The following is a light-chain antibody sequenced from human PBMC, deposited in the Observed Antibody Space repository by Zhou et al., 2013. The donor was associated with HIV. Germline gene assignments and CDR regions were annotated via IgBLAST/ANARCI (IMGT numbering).Light chain of an antibody. CDR1: QSVDGL. Sequence: ILMTQSPDTLSVSTGERVTLSCRASQSVDGLLAWYQQRPGQSPRLLIRGASTRATGVPDRFSGSGSGTEFSLTIRNVQSDDVGVYHCQQYRDWPPGTFGQGSKVEIK. V-gene: IGKV3-15*01. CDR2: GAS. J-gene: IGKJ1*01. CDR3: QQYRDWPPGT.